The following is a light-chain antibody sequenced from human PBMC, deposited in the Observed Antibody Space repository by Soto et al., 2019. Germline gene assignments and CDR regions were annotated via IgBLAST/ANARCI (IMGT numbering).Light chain of an antibody. CDR3: CSYAGSPSVV. V-gene: IGLV2-11*01. J-gene: IGLJ2*01. CDR2: DVS. Sequence: QSALTQPRSVSGSPGQSVTISCTGTSSDVGGYNYVSWYQQHPGKAPKLMIYDVSKRPSGVPDRFSGSKSGNTASLTISGLQAEDDADYYCCSYAGSPSVVFGGGTKLTVL. CDR1: SSDVGGYNY.